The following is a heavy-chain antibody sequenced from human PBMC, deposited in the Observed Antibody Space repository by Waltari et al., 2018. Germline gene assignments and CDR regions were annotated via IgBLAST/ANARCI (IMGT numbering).Heavy chain of an antibody. Sequence: QVQLQESGPGLVKPSETLSLTCTVFGGSIRSYSWTWIRQPPGKGLEWVGYIYYSGSTKYNPSLKSRVTISVDTSKNQFSLRLSSVTSADTAVYYCARGDWNAGLGWFDPWGQGTLVTVSS. CDR2: IYYSGST. CDR1: GGSIRSYS. CDR3: ARGDWNAGLGWFDP. D-gene: IGHD1-1*01. J-gene: IGHJ5*02. V-gene: IGHV4-59*01.